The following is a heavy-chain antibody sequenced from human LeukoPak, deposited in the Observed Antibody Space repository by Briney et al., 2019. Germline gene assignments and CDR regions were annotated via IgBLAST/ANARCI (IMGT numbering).Heavy chain of an antibody. J-gene: IGHJ3*02. CDR1: GGSISSSSYY. D-gene: IGHD4-17*01. Sequence: PSETLSLTCTVSGGSISSSSYYWGWIRQPPGKGLEWIGSIYYTGSTYYNPSLKSRVTISVDTSKNQLSMKLSSVTAADTAVCYCARPSLGYYGDGAFDIWGQGTMVTVSS. CDR3: ARPSLGYYGDGAFDI. CDR2: IYYTGST. V-gene: IGHV4-39*01.